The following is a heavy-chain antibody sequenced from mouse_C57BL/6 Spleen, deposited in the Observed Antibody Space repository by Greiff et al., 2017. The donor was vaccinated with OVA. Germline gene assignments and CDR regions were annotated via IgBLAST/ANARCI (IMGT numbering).Heavy chain of an antibody. CDR3: ARDDYEFAY. V-gene: IGHV5-17*01. D-gene: IGHD2-4*01. J-gene: IGHJ3*01. CDR2: ISSGSSTI. CDR1: GFTFSDYG. Sequence: EVQLVESGGGLVKPGGSLKLSCAASGFTFSDYGMHWVRQAPEKGLEWVAYISSGSSTIYYAATVKGRFTISRDNAKNTLFLQMTGLRSEDTAMYYGARDDYEFAYWGQGTLVTVSA.